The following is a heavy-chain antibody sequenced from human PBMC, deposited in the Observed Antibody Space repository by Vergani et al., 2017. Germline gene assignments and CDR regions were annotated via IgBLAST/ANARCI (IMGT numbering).Heavy chain of an antibody. J-gene: IGHJ6*02. CDR3: ATPAPYGSGKSTYYGMDV. Sequence: QVQLVQSGAEVKKPGSSVKVSCKASGGTFSSYAISWVRQAPGQGLEWMGGIIPIFGTANYAQKFQGRVTITADESTSTAYMELSSLRSEDTAVYYCATPAPYGSGKSTYYGMDVWGQGTTVTVSS. D-gene: IGHD3-10*01. CDR2: IIPIFGTA. V-gene: IGHV1-69*01. CDR1: GGTFSSYA.